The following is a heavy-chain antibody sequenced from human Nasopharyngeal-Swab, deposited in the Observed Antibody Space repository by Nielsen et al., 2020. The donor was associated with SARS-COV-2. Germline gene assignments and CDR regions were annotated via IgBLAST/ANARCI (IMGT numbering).Heavy chain of an antibody. CDR2: IKSKTDGGTT. CDR3: TTIWRAAAGRERYNWFDP. Sequence: WIRQPPGKGLEWVGRIKSKTDGGTTDYAAPVKGRFTISRDDSKNTLYLQMNSLKTEDTAVYYCTTIWRAAAGRERYNWFDPWGQGTLVTVS. J-gene: IGHJ5*02. D-gene: IGHD6-13*01. V-gene: IGHV3-15*01.